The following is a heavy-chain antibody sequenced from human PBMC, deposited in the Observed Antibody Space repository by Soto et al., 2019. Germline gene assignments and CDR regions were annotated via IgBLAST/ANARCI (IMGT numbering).Heavy chain of an antibody. V-gene: IGHV3-30-3*01. CDR1: GFTFSSYA. Sequence: QVQLVESGGGVVQPGRSLRLSCAASGFTFSSYAMHWVRQAPGKGLAWVAVISYDGSNKYYADSVKGRFTISRDNSKNTLYLQMNSLRAEDTAVYYCARDPVVTAIEYYFDYWGQGTLVTVSS. CDR2: ISYDGSNK. D-gene: IGHD2-21*02. CDR3: ARDPVVTAIEYYFDY. J-gene: IGHJ4*02.